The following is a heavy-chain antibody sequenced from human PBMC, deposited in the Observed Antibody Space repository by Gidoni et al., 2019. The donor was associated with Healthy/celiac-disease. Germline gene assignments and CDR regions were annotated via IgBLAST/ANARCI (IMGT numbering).Heavy chain of an antibody. D-gene: IGHD5-18*01. J-gene: IGHJ3*02. CDR3: AKDKWIQLWFKEDAFDI. V-gene: IGHV3-30*18. CDR2: ISYDGSNK. CDR1: GFTFSSYG. Sequence: QVQLVESGGGVVQPGRSLRLSCAASGFTFSSYGMHWVRQAPGKGLEGVAVISYDGSNKYYADSVKGRFTISRDNSKNTLYLQMNSLRAEDTAVYYCAKDKWIQLWFKEDAFDIWGQGTMVTVSS.